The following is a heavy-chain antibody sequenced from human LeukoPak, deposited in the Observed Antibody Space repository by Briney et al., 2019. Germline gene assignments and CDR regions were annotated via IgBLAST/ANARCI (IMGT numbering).Heavy chain of an antibody. CDR1: GGFFCGYY. CDR3: ARRRPVTRNYYYYYYYMDV. J-gene: IGHJ6*03. CDR2: INHSGST. D-gene: IGHD4-17*01. V-gene: IGHV4-34*01. Sequence: SETLSLTCAVYGGFFCGYYWSWIRQPPGKGLEWIGEINHSGSTNYNPSLKSRVTISIDTSKNQFSLRLSSVTAADTAVYYCARRRPVTRNYYYYYYYMDVWGKGTTVTVSS.